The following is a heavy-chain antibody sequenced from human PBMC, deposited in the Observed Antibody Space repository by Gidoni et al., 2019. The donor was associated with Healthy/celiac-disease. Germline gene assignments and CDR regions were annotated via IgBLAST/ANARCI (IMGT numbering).Heavy chain of an antibody. V-gene: IGHV3-49*05. Sequence: EVQLVESGGGLVKPGRSLRLSCTASGFTFGDYAMRWFRQAPGKGLEWVGFIRSKAYGGTTEYAASVKGRFTISRDDSKSIAYLQMNSLKTEDTAVYYCTRDKFDFWSGYYTAYYYYGMDVWGQGTTVTVSS. J-gene: IGHJ6*02. D-gene: IGHD3-3*01. CDR3: TRDKFDFWSGYYTAYYYYGMDV. CDR1: GFTFGDYA. CDR2: IRSKAYGGTT.